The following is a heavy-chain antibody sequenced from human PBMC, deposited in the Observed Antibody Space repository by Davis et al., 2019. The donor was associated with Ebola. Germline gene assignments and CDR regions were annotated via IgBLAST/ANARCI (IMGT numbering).Heavy chain of an antibody. CDR3: ARAQFPTTSDH. CDR1: GYIFTNYG. Sequence: AASVKVSCKASGYIFTNYGITWVRQAPGQGLEWMGWINPHNGNTNYAQNVQGRVTMTTDTSTTTAYMEVGSLRSDDTAVYFCARAQFPTTSDHWGQGTLVTVSS. V-gene: IGHV1-18*04. CDR2: INPHNGNT. D-gene: IGHD1-1*01. J-gene: IGHJ4*02.